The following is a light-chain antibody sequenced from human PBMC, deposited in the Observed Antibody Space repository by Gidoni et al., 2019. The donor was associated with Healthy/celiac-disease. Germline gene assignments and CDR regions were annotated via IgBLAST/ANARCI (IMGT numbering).Light chain of an antibody. CDR3: QQSYSTPPT. J-gene: IGKJ1*01. CDR1: QSISSY. V-gene: IGKV1-39*01. CDR2: AAS. Sequence: DIQMTQSPSSLSASVGDRVTITCRASQSISSYLNWYQQKPGKAPKLLIYAASSLQSGVPSRFSGSGSGTDFTLTISSLQPEDFATYSCQQSYSTPPTFXXXTKVEIK.